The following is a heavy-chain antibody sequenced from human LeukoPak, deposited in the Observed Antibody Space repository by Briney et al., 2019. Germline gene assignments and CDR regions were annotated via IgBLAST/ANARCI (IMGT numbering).Heavy chain of an antibody. CDR2: IKQDGSDT. D-gene: IGHD4-17*01. J-gene: IGHJ4*02. CDR3: ARTYGHTSDY. Sequence: PGGSLRLSCAASGFTFISHWMSWVRQAPGKGLEWVATIKQDGSDTYYIGSGKGRFTISRDNAKNSLYLQLNSLRVEDTAIYYCARTYGHTSDYWGQGTLVTVSS. V-gene: IGHV3-7*01. CDR1: GFTFISHW.